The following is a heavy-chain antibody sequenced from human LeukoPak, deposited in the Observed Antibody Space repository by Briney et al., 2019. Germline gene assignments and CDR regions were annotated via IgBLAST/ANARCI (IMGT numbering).Heavy chain of an antibody. D-gene: IGHD4-17*01. J-gene: IGHJ4*02. Sequence: GRSLRLSCAASGFTFSTYATHWVRQAPGKGLEWVALILYDGRNEYYAESVKGRFTISRDNSQNTVYLQMNSLRPEDTAVYYCAKRGINGDYYHYWGQGTLVTVSS. CDR1: GFTFSTYA. V-gene: IGHV3-30*18. CDR2: ILYDGRNE. CDR3: AKRGINGDYYHY.